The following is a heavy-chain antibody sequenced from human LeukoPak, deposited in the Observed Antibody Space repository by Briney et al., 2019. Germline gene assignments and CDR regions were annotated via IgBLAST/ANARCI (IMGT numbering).Heavy chain of an antibody. Sequence: GRSLRLSCAASGFTLSSYGMHWVGQAPGKGLEWVAVISYDGSNKYYADSVKGRFTISRDNSKNTLYLQMNSLRAEDAAVYYCAKELSKTGGNTWGQGTLVTVSS. D-gene: IGHD4-23*01. J-gene: IGHJ5*02. CDR1: GFTLSSYG. CDR2: ISYDGSNK. CDR3: AKELSKTGGNT. V-gene: IGHV3-30*18.